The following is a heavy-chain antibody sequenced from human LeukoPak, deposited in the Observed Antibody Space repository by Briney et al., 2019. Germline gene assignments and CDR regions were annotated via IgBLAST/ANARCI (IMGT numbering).Heavy chain of an antibody. CDR2: IWYDGSNK. CDR3: ARAESYSSGTDY. D-gene: IGHD6-19*01. CDR1: GFTFSSYG. V-gene: IGHV3-33*01. Sequence: GGSLRLSCAASGFTFSSYGMHWLRQAPGKGLEWVAVIWYDGSNKYYADSVKGRFTISRDNSKNTLYLKMNRLRAEDTAVYYCARAESYSSGTDYWGQGTLVTVSS. J-gene: IGHJ4*02.